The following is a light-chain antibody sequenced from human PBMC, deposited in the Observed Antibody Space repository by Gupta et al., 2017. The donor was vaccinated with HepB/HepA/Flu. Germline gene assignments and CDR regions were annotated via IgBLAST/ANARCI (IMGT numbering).Light chain of an antibody. CDR1: QSVRSNY. J-gene: IGKJ5*01. CDR3: QQYGSSPIT. Sequence: EIVLTQSPGTLSLPPGERATLSCRASQSVRSNYLAWYQQKPGQAPRLLIYGATSRASGTPDRFTGSGSGTDFTLTISRLEPEDFAVYCCQQYGSSPITFGQGTRLEIK. V-gene: IGKV3-20*01. CDR2: GAT.